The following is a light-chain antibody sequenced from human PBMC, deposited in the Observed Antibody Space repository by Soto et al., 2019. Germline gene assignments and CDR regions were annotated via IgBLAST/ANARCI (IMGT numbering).Light chain of an antibody. CDR1: QNIRRL. Sequence: DIQMTRSPSSLSASVGDRVTITCRASQNIRRLVNWYQQKSGKAPKPLIYGAINLQSGVPPRFSGSGSGTDFTLTISSLQPEDFATYYCQQSYGAPGFGQGTKLEIK. CDR2: GAI. CDR3: QQSYGAPG. V-gene: IGKV1-39*01. J-gene: IGKJ2*03.